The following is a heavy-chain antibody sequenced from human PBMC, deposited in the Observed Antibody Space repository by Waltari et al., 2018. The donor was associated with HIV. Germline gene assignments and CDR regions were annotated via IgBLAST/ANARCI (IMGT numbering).Heavy chain of an antibody. CDR2: VSSSGTYT. CDR1: GFSFSIYA. J-gene: IGHJ4*02. V-gene: IGHV3-23*01. Sequence: EVRLLESGGGLVKPGGSLRLSCAASGFSFSIYAMGWARQAPGKGLEWISAVSSSGTYTYYADSVKGRFIVSRDNSKNTLYLQMHSLRGEDTALYYCAKTPGRWGQGTLVTVSS. CDR3: AKTPGR. D-gene: IGHD1-26*01.